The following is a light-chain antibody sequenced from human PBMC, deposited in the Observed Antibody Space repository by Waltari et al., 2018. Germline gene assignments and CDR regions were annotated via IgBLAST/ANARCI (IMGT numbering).Light chain of an antibody. J-gene: IGLJ1*01. CDR3: GTWDSSVSVGDYV. CDR2: ENT. CDR1: SSNIGNQY. V-gene: IGLV1-51*01. Sequence: QSVLTQPPSVSAAPGHKVTISCSGNSSNIGNQYVSWYQQVPGTAPKLLIPENTQRPSGIPDRFSGSGSGPPTTLGITGLQTGDEADYYCGTWDSSVSVGDYVFGTGTKVTVL.